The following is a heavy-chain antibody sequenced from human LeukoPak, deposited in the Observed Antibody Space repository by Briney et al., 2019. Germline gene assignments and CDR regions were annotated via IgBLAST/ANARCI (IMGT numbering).Heavy chain of an antibody. Sequence: PSETLSLTCTVSGGSISSYYWSWIRQPPGKGLEWIGYIYYSGSTNYNPSLKSRVTISVDTSKNQFSLKLSSVTAADTAVYYCVCGYSYRELDYWGQGTLVTVSS. V-gene: IGHV4-59*01. CDR3: VCGYSYRELDY. J-gene: IGHJ4*02. CDR2: IYYSGST. D-gene: IGHD5-18*01. CDR1: GGSISSYY.